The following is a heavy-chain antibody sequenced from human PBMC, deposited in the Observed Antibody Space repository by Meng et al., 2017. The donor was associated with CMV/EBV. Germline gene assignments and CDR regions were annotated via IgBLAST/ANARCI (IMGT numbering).Heavy chain of an antibody. Sequence: SVKVSCKASGGTFSSYVLNWVRQAPGQGLEWMGGLIPMLDTPEYAQKFQGRVTITADKSASTAYMELTRLTSDDTAVYYCAKRDGRSPWYFDLWGRGTLVTVSS. D-gene: IGHD3-16*01. CDR3: AKRDGRSPWYFDL. J-gene: IGHJ2*01. CDR2: LIPMLDTP. V-gene: IGHV1-69*10. CDR1: GGTFSSYV.